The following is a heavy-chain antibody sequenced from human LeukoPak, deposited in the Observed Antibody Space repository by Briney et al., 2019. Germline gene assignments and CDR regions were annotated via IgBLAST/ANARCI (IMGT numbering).Heavy chain of an antibody. D-gene: IGHD2-8*01. Sequence: SETLSLTCTVSGYSISSGYYWGWIRQPPGKGLEWIGNIFHSGTTHYNPSLKSRVNMSVDTSNNQFSLKLSSVTAADMAVYYCASQWTIFDAFDIWGQGTMVTVSS. CDR1: GYSISSGYY. J-gene: IGHJ3*02. CDR2: IFHSGTT. V-gene: IGHV4-38-2*02. CDR3: ASQWTIFDAFDI.